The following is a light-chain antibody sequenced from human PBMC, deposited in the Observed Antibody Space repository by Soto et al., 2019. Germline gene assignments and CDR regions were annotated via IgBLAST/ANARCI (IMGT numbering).Light chain of an antibody. CDR2: AAS. CDR3: QKYDTAPQT. V-gene: IGKV1-27*01. Sequence: DIQMTQSPSSLSASVGDTVTITCRSSQGIIDYLAWYQQRPGKVHKLLIYAASTLQTGVPSRFSGSGAGTDFTLTISSLKHEDVATYYCQKYDTAPQTFGQGTRVAIK. CDR1: QGIIDY. J-gene: IGKJ1*01.